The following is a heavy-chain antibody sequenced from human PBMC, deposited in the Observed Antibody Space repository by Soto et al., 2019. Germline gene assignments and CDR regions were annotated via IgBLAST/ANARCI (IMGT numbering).Heavy chain of an antibody. CDR3: ARGGALFMSRYWGEGTHS. CDR2: IIPVFGTP. V-gene: IGHV1-69*06. CDR1: GYSFTSPA. Sequence: ASVKVSCKASGYSFTSPAITWVRQAPGQGLEWMGGIIPVFGTPSYAQKFQGRVTISADKSTNTSYLELRSLRSEDTAVYYCARGGALFMSRYWGEGTHSWCPGTLGSVSS. D-gene: IGHD3-16*01. J-gene: IGHJ4*02.